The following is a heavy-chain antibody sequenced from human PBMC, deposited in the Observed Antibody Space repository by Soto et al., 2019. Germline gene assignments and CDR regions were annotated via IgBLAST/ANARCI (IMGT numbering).Heavy chain of an antibody. J-gene: IGHJ6*04. D-gene: IGHD6-19*01. CDR2: IYYSGST. CDR1: GGSISTYY. Sequence: PSKTLSLTCTVSGGSISTYYWSWIRQPPGKGLEWIGSIYYSGSTSYNPSLKSRVTISVDTSKNQFSLKLRSVTAADTAVYYCASDRSSGWDQGYGMDVWGKGTTVTVSS. CDR3: ASDRSSGWDQGYGMDV. V-gene: IGHV4-59*01.